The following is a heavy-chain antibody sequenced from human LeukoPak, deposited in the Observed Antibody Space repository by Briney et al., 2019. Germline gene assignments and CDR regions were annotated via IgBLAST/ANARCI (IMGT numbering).Heavy chain of an antibody. CDR2: IYYSGST. CDR1: GGSISSGDYY. J-gene: IGHJ3*02. D-gene: IGHD2-21*01. V-gene: IGHV4-30-4*08. Sequence: SETLSLTCTVSGGSISSGDYYWSWIRQPPGKGLEWIGYIYYSGSTYYNPSLKSRVTIPVDTSKNQFSLKLSSVTAADTAVYYCARDRAIGAFDIWGQGTMVTVSS. CDR3: ARDRAIGAFDI.